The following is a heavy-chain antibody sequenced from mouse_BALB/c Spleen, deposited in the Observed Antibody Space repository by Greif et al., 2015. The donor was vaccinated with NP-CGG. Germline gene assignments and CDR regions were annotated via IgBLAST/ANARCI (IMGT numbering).Heavy chain of an antibody. CDR3: ALYYSYDDCDY. Sequence: VQVVESGPQLVRPGASVKISCKASGYSLTSYWMHWVKQRPGQGLEWIGMIDPSDSETRLNQKFKDKATLTVDKSSCTADMQLRSTTSEDSAVYDCALYYSYDDCDYWGQGTTLTVSS. J-gene: IGHJ2*01. CDR1: GYSLTSYW. CDR2: IDPSDSET. V-gene: IGHV1S126*01. D-gene: IGHD2-12*01.